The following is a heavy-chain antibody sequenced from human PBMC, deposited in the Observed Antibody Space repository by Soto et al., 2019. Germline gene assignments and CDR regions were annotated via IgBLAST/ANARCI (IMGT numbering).Heavy chain of an antibody. J-gene: IGHJ5*02. CDR3: AGIAFDP. V-gene: IGHV4-34*01. Sequence: QVQLQQWGAGLLKPSETLSLTCAVYGGSFSGYYWSWIRQPPGKGLEWIGEINHSGSTNYNPSLQSRVTISVDTSKNQFALKLSSVTAADTAVYYCAGIAFDPWGQGTLVTVSS. D-gene: IGHD2-15*01. CDR1: GGSFSGYY. CDR2: INHSGST.